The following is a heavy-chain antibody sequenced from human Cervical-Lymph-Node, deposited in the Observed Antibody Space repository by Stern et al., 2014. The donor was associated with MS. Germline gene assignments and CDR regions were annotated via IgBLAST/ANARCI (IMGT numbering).Heavy chain of an antibody. CDR3: ASLGYCSSSSCNANWFDP. CDR1: GFTFSSYW. Sequence: VQLVQSGGGLVQPGGSLRLSCAASGFTFSSYWMHWVRQAPGKGLVWVSRINSDGSSTSYADSVKGRFTISRDNAKNTLYLQMNSLRAEDTAVYYCASLGYCSSSSCNANWFDPWGQGTLVTVSS. J-gene: IGHJ5*02. D-gene: IGHD2-2*01. V-gene: IGHV3-74*02. CDR2: INSDGSST.